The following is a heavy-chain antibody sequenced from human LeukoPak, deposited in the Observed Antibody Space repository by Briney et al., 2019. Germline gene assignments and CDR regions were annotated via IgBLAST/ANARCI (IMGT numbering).Heavy chain of an antibody. D-gene: IGHD5-24*01. CDR2: IWYDGSNK. V-gene: IGHV3-33*01. CDR3: ARQQRAGSPYNLDY. J-gene: IGHJ4*02. CDR1: GFTFGSYG. Sequence: QSGRSLRLSCAASGFTFGSYGMHWVRQAPGKGLEWVAVIWYDGSNKYYADSVKGRFTISRDNSKNTLYLQMNSLRAEDTAVYYCARQQRAGSPYNLDYWGQGTLVTVSS.